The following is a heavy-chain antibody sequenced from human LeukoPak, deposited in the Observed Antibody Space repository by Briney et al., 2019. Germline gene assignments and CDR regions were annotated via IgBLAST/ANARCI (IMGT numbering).Heavy chain of an antibody. J-gene: IGHJ4*02. V-gene: IGHV4-30-4*01. CDR2: IYYNGST. CDR1: GGSISSGDYY. CDR3: ARDLLNEGNHLDY. Sequence: TLSLTCTVSGGSISSGDYYWGWIRQPPGKGLEWIGYIYYNGSTYYNPSLKSRVTISVDTSKNQFSLKLSSVTAADTAVYYCARDLLNEGNHLDYWGQGTLVTVSS. D-gene: IGHD4-23*01.